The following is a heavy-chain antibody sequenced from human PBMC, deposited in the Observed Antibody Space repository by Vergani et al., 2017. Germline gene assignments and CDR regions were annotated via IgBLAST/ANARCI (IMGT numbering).Heavy chain of an antibody. CDR3: ARPYSSSWKVRGS. D-gene: IGHD6-13*01. CDR1: GFTFSSYG. J-gene: IGHJ5*02. Sequence: QVQLVESGGGVVQPGRSLRLSCAASGFTFSSYGMHWVRQAPGKGLEWVAVISYDGSNKYYADSVKGRFTISRDNSKNTLYLQMNSLRAEDTAVYYCARPYSSSWKVRGSWGQGTLVTVSS. CDR2: ISYDGSNK. V-gene: IGHV3-30*03.